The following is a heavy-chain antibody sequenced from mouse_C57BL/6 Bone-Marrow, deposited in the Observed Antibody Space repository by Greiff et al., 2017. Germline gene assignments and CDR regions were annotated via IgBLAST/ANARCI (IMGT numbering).Heavy chain of an antibody. CDR3: ATQGHVDY. D-gene: IGHD3-1*01. CDR2: IDPNSGGT. V-gene: IGHV1-62-3*01. CDR1: GYNFTSYW. J-gene: IGHJ3*01. Sequence: QVQLQQPGAELVKPGASVKLSCKASGYNFTSYWMHWVKQRPGRGLEWIGRIDPNSGGTKYTEKFQSKATLTVDKPSSTAYMQLSILTSEDTAVYYCATQGHVDYWGQGTPVTVSA.